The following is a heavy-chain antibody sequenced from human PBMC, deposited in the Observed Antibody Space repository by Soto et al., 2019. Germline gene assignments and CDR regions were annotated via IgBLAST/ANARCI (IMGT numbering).Heavy chain of an antibody. CDR1: GFTFSSYW. D-gene: IGHD5-12*01. V-gene: IGHV3-7*01. CDR3: ARRYSGDDLPHYYYYYYMDV. J-gene: IGHJ6*03. CDR2: IKQVGSEK. Sequence: GGSLRLSCAASGFTFSSYWMSWVRQAPGKGLEWVANIKQVGSEKYYVDSVKGRFTISRDNAKNSLYLQVNSLRAEDTAVYYCARRYSGDDLPHYYYYYYMDVWGKGTTVTVSS.